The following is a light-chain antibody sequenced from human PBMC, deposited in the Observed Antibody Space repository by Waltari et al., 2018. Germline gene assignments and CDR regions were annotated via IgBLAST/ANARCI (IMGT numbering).Light chain of an antibody. CDR3: QQYYSTPIT. J-gene: IGKJ5*01. Sequence: DIVMTQSPDSLAVSLGERATINRKSSQSVLDSTNNKNYLAWYQQKPGQPPKLLIYWASTRESGVPDRFSGSGSGTDFTLTISSLQAEDVAVYYCQQYYSTPITFGQGTRLEIK. CDR2: WAS. CDR1: QSVLDSTNNKNY. V-gene: IGKV4-1*01.